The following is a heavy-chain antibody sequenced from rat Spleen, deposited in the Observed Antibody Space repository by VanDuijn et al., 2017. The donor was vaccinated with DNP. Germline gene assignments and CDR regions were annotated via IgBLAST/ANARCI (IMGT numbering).Heavy chain of an antibody. V-gene: IGHV5S10*01. Sequence: EVQLVESGGGLVQPGRSLKLSCAASGFTFSDYNMAWVRQAPKKGLEWVATIIYDGSRTYYRDSVKGRFTISRDNAKSTLYLQMDSLRSEDTATYYCARHGGGGGFAYWGQGTLVTVSS. CDR1: GFTFSDYN. CDR2: IIYDGSRT. D-gene: IGHD1-1*01. J-gene: IGHJ3*01. CDR3: ARHGGGGGFAY.